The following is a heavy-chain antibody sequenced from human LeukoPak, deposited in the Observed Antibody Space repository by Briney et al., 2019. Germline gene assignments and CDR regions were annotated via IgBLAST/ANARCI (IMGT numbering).Heavy chain of an antibody. Sequence: GGSLRLSCAASGFTFSSYEMNWVRQAPGKGLEWVSSISSSSSYIFYADSMRGRFTISRDNAKNSLYLQMNSLRAEDTAVYYCARHRIESGYDYGGIDYWGQGTLVTVSS. CDR2: ISSSSSYI. V-gene: IGHV3-21*01. CDR3: ARHRIESGYDYGGIDY. D-gene: IGHD5-12*01. CDR1: GFTFSSYE. J-gene: IGHJ4*02.